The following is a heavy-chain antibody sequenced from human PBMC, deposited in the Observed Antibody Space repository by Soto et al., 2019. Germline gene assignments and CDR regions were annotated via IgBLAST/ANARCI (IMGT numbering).Heavy chain of an antibody. CDR3: AKVEGVGGTLGLFDY. V-gene: IGHV3-30*18. J-gene: IGHJ4*02. D-gene: IGHD1-26*01. CDR2: MSSDGSKI. Sequence: QVQLVESGGGAVQPGESLRLSCVASGFDFTYYAMHWVRQAPGKGLESVAVMSSDGSKIHHTDSVKGRFTISRDNSKNTLYLQMNSLRKEDTAVFFWAKVEGVGGTLGLFDYWGQGTLVSVSS. CDR1: GFDFTYYA.